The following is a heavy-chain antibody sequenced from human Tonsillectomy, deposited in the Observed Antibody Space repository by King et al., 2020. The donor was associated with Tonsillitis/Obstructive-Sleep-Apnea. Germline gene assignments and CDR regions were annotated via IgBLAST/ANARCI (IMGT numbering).Heavy chain of an antibody. Sequence: QLVQSGGGVVQPGRSLRLSCAASGFTFSYYAMHWVRQAPGKGLEWVAVISYDGSNKYYADSVKGRFTISRDNSKNTLYLQMNSLRAEDTALYYCARDLPIVVLPAAIKGGFDYWGRGTLVSVSS. CDR3: ARDLPIVVLPAAIKGGFDY. V-gene: IGHV3-30*04. CDR2: ISYDGSNK. J-gene: IGHJ4*02. CDR1: GFTFSYYA. D-gene: IGHD2-2*02.